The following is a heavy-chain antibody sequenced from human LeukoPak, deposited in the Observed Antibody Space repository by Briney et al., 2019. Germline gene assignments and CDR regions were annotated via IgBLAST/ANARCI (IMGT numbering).Heavy chain of an antibody. V-gene: IGHV1-18*01. Sequence: ASVKVSCKASGYTFTSYGINWVRQAPGQGLEWMGWISTYNGNTNYAQNLQGRVTMTTDTSTSTAYMELRSLRSDDTAVYYCARGRDTVTLWRGAFDIWGQGTMVTVSS. J-gene: IGHJ3*02. CDR2: ISTYNGNT. D-gene: IGHD4-17*01. CDR1: GYTFTSYG. CDR3: ARGRDTVTLWRGAFDI.